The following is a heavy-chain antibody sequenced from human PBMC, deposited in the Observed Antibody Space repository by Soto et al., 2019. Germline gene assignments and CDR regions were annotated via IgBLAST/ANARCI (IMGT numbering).Heavy chain of an antibody. V-gene: IGHV1-18*01. D-gene: IGHD3-22*01. CDR1: GYTFTSYG. Sequence: ASVKVSCKASGYTFTSYGISWVRQAPGQGLEWMGWISAYNGNTNYAQKLQGRVTMTTDTSTSTAYMELRSLRSDDTAVYYCARVKAYYYDSSGYPRNPFDYLGDGTLVTVSS. CDR2: ISAYNGNT. CDR3: ARVKAYYYDSSGYPRNPFDY. J-gene: IGHJ4*03.